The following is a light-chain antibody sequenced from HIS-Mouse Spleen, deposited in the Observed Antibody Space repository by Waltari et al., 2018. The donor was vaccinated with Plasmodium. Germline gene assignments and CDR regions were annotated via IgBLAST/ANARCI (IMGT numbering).Light chain of an antibody. CDR1: QSVSSN. V-gene: IGKV3-15*01. Sequence: EIVMTQSPATLSVSPGERATLSCRASQSVSSNLAWYQQKPGQAPRLLIYGASTRATGIPARLSGSGSGTECTLTISSLQSEDFAVYYCQQYINWSFTFGPGTKVDIK. CDR3: QQYINWSFT. CDR2: GAS. J-gene: IGKJ3*01.